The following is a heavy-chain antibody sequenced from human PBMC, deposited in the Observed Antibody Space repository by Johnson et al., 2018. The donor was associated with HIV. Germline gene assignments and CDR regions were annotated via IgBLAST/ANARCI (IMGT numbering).Heavy chain of an antibody. CDR2: ISYDGSNK. CDR1: GFTISSYA. D-gene: IGHD2-21*02. J-gene: IGHJ3*02. CDR3: ARDSAYWGGDCHDAFDI. V-gene: IGHV3-30-3*01. Sequence: QVQLVESGGGVVQPGRSLRLSCAASGFTISSYAMHWVRQAPGKGLEWVAVISYDGSNKYYADSVKGRFTISRDNSKNTLYLQMNSLRAEDTAVYYCARDSAYWGGDCHDAFDIWGQGTMVTVSS.